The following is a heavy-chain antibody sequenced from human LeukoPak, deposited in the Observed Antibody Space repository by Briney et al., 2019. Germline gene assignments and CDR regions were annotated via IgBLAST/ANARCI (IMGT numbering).Heavy chain of an antibody. J-gene: IGHJ5*02. CDR1: GYSISSGYY. CDR3: ARDLSFYCSSTSCYFERSAVGYWFDP. Sequence: KPSVTLSLTCAVSGYSISSGYYWGWIRQPPGKGLEWIGSIYHSGNTYYNPSLKSRVTISVDTSKNQFSLKLSTVTAADTAVYYCARDLSFYCSSTSCYFERSAVGYWFDPWGQGTLVTVSS. V-gene: IGHV4-38-2*02. CDR2: IYHSGNT. D-gene: IGHD2-2*01.